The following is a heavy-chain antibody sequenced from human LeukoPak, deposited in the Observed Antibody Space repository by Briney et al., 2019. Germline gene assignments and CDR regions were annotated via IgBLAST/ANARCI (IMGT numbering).Heavy chain of an antibody. CDR2: INHSGST. CDR1: GGSFSGYY. V-gene: IGHV4-34*01. Sequence: SETLSLTCAVYGGSFSGYYWSWIRQPPGKGLEWIGEINHSGSTNYNPSLKSRVTISVDTSKNQFSLKLSSVTDADTAVYYCASTGPHTSPHYYYYYYMDVWGKGTTVTVSS. CDR3: ASTGPHTSPHYYYYYYMDV. D-gene: IGHD3-10*01. J-gene: IGHJ6*03.